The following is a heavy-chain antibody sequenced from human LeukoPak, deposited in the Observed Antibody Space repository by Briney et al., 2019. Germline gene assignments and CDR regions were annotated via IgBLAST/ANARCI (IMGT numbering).Heavy chain of an antibody. J-gene: IGHJ4*02. V-gene: IGHV4-59*01. Sequence: SETLSLTCTVSGGPISSYYWSWIRQPPGKGLEWIGYIYYSGSTNYNPSLKSRVTISVDTSKNQFSLKLSSVTAADTAAYYCARGGGPAYLTRFDYWGQGALVTVSS. CDR1: GGPISSYY. CDR3: ARGGGPAYLTRFDY. D-gene: IGHD2-2*01. CDR2: IYYSGST.